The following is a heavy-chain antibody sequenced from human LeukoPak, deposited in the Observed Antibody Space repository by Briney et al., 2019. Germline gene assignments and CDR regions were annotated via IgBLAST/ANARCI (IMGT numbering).Heavy chain of an antibody. V-gene: IGHV4-59*01. J-gene: IGHJ4*02. CDR3: ARGGSSDCYDSSGYYGSFDY. CDR1: GGSISNYY. CDR2: IYYSGST. D-gene: IGHD3-22*01. Sequence: PSETLSLTCTVSGGSISNYYWSWIRQPPGKGLEWIGYIYYSGSTNYNPSLKSRVTISVDTSKNQFSLKLSSVTAADTAVYYCARGGSSDCYDSSGYYGSFDYWGQGTLVTVSS.